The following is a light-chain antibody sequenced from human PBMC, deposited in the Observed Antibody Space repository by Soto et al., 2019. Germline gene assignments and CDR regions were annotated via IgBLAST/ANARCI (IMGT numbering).Light chain of an antibody. CDR2: LEGTGKY. Sequence: QSVLTQSSSASASLGSSVKLTCTLSSGHVSYIVAWHQQQPGKAPRYLMKLEGTGKYNKGSGFPDRFSGSSYGADRYLTISILHFEEEADYYCETWASNIWVFGGGTKLTVL. CDR1: SGHVSYI. V-gene: IGLV4-60*02. CDR3: ETWASNIWV. J-gene: IGLJ3*02.